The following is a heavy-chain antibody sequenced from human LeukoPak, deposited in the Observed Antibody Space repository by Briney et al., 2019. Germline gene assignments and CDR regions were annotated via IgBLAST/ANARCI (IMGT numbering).Heavy chain of an antibody. CDR3: ARDTGGFLEWGTDPFDI. J-gene: IGHJ3*02. CDR1: GGSISSSNW. CDR2: IYHSGST. Sequence: SETLSLTCAVSGGSISSSNWWSWVRQPPGKGLEWIGEIYHSGSTNYNPSLKSRVTISVDKSKNQFSLKLSSMTAADTAVYYCARDTGGFLEWGTDPFDIWGQGTMVTVSS. D-gene: IGHD3-3*01. V-gene: IGHV4-4*02.